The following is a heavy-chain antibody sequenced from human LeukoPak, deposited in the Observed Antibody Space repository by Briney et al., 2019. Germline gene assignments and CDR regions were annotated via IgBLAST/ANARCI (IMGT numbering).Heavy chain of an antibody. CDR1: GFTFSNAW. CDR2: IKSKTDGGTT. J-gene: IGHJ4*02. CDR3: TTDTDIVATTSPDY. D-gene: IGHD5-12*01. Sequence: PGGSLRLSCAASGFTFSNAWMSWVRQAPGKGLEWVGRIKSKTDGGTTDYAAPVKGRFTISRDDSKNTLYLQMNSLKTEDTAVYYCTTDTDIVATTSPDYWGQGTLVTASS. V-gene: IGHV3-15*01.